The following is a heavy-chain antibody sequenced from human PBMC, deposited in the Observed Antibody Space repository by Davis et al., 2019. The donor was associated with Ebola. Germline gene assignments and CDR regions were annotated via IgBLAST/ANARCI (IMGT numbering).Heavy chain of an antibody. CDR2: ISGSGGST. Sequence: GESLKISCAASGFIFNTYGMFWVRQAPGKGLEWVSAISGSGGSTYYADSVKGRFTISRDNSKNTLYLQMNSLRAEDTAVYYCAKPSSSSWYCHFDYWGRGTLVTVSS. CDR3: AKPSSSSWYCHFDY. CDR1: GFIFNTYG. J-gene: IGHJ4*02. V-gene: IGHV3-23*01. D-gene: IGHD6-13*01.